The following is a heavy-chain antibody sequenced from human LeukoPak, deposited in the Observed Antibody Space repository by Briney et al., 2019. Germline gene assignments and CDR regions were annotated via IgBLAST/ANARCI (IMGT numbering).Heavy chain of an antibody. CDR2: ISSSSSYI. V-gene: IGHV3-21*01. CDR3: ARELRWTTGY. J-gene: IGHJ4*02. Sequence: PGGSLRLSCAASGFTFSSYSMTWVRQAPGKGLEWVSSISSSSSYIYYADSVKGRFTISRDNAKNSLYLQMNSLRAEDTAVYYCARELRWTTGYWGQGTLVTVSS. CDR1: GFTFSSYS. D-gene: IGHD3-16*01.